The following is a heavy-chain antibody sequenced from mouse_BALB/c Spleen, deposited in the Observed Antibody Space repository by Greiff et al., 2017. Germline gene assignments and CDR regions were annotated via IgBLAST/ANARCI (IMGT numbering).Heavy chain of an antibody. CDR1: GFNIKDTY. CDR2: IDPANGNT. CDR3: EFITTVVEDY. V-gene: IGHV14-3*02. D-gene: IGHD1-1*01. Sequence: EVKLMESGAELVKPGASVKLSCTASGFNIKDTYMHWVKQRPEQGLEWIGRIDPANGNTKYDPKFQGKATITADTSSNTAYLQLSSLTSEDTAVYYCEFITTVVEDYWGQGTTLTVSS. J-gene: IGHJ2*01.